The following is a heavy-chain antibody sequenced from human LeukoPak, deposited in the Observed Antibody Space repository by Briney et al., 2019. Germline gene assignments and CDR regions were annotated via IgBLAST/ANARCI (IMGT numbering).Heavy chain of an antibody. J-gene: IGHJ4*02. Sequence: GRSLRLSCAASGFTFSGSAMHWVRQASGKGLEWVGHIGNKVSNYATEYAASLRGRFTISRDDSKDTAYLQVNSLKTEDTAVYYCAGNYDSWTGLNYWGQGNLVTVSS. D-gene: IGHD3-3*01. CDR1: GFTFSGSA. V-gene: IGHV3-73*01. CDR3: AGNYDSWTGLNY. CDR2: IGNKVSNYAT.